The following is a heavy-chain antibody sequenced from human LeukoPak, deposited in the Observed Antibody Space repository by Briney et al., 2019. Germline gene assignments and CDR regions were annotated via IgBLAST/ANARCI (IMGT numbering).Heavy chain of an antibody. V-gene: IGHV4-4*07. Sequence: PSETLSLTCVVSGDSISSYYWSWIRQPAGKGLEWIGRIHTSGSTNYNPSHRSRVTMSVDTSKNQFSLRLSSVTAADTAVYYCATDRGLAVGGNFDYWGQGALVTVSS. J-gene: IGHJ4*02. D-gene: IGHD6-19*01. CDR1: GDSISSYY. CDR3: ATDRGLAVGGNFDY. CDR2: IHTSGST.